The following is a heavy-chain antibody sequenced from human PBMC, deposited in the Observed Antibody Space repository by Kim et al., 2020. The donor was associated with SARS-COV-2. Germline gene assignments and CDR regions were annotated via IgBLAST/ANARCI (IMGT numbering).Heavy chain of an antibody. CDR2: ISSSSSYI. CDR3: ARDWAVWGLRLEEKEQDYYYYYGMDV. Sequence: GGSLRLSCAASGFTFSSYSMNWVRQAPGKGLEWVSSISSSSSYIYYADSVKGRFTISRDNAKNSLYLQMNSLRAEDTAVYYCARDWAVWGLRLEEKEQDYYYYYGMDVWGQGTTVTVSS. J-gene: IGHJ6*02. CDR1: GFTFSSYS. D-gene: IGHD5-12*01. V-gene: IGHV3-21*01.